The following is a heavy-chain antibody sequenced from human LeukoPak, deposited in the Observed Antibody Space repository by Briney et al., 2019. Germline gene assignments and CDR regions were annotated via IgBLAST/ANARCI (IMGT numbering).Heavy chain of an antibody. J-gene: IGHJ3*02. CDR1: GLTVSSSY. CDR2: IYNDGST. CDR3: ARNILFAFDI. Sequence: GGSLRLFCAASGLTVSSSYMSWVRQAPGKGPEWVSIIYNDGSTHYADSMKGRFTISRDNSKNTLYLQVNSLRAEDTAMYYCARNILFAFDIWGQGTMVTVSS. V-gene: IGHV3-53*01.